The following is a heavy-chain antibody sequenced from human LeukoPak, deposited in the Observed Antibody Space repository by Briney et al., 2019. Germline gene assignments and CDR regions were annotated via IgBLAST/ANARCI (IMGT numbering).Heavy chain of an antibody. CDR1: GGSVSSGSYY. CDR3: ARIGGGQWLVSSYGMDV. D-gene: IGHD6-19*01. Sequence: SETLSLTCTVSGGSVSSGSYYWSWIRQPPGKGLEWIGYIYYSGSTNYNPSLKSRVTISVDTSKNQFSLKLSSVTAADTAVYYCARIGGGQWLVSSYGMDVWGQGTTVTVSS. CDR2: IYYSGST. J-gene: IGHJ6*02. V-gene: IGHV4-61*01.